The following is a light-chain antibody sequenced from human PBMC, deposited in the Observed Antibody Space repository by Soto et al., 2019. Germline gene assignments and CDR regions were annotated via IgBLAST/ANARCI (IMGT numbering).Light chain of an antibody. CDR1: QYINKR. CDR2: QTS. V-gene: IGKV3-11*01. CDR3: QQRSNWTPT. Sequence: EIVLTQSPATLSSFPSDRVTLSCTASQYINKRLAWYQHRPGQAPRLLIYQTSIRAAGIPARFSASGSGTDFTLTISSVENEDFAVYICQQRSNWTPTFGQGTRLEI. J-gene: IGKJ5*01.